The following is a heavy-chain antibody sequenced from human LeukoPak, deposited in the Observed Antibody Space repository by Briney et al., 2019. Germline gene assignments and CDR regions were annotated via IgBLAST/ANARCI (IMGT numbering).Heavy chain of an antibody. CDR3: AKDGYSSTWDFDY. D-gene: IGHD6-13*01. V-gene: IGHV3-23*01. CDR2: IGGSGGST. CDR1: GFTFSSYA. Sequence: GGSLRLSCAASGFTFSSYAMTWVRQAPGKGLEWVSAIGGSGGSTYYADSVKGRFTISRDNSKNTLYLQMNSLRADDAAVYYCAKDGYSSTWDFDYWGQGTLVTVSS. J-gene: IGHJ4*02.